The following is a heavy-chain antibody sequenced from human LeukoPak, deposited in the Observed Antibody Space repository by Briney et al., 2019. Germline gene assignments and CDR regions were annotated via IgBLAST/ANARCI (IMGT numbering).Heavy chain of an antibody. D-gene: IGHD4/OR15-4a*01. V-gene: IGHV1-8*02. CDR3: ARRAGAYSHPYDY. CDR2: INPNSGNT. Sequence: ASVKVSCKASGYTFTGYYLHWVRQAPGQGLEWMGWINPNSGNTGYAQKFQGRVTMTRNTSISTAYMELSSLRSEDTAVYYCARRAGAYSHPYDYWGQGTLVTVSS. CDR1: GYTFTGYY. J-gene: IGHJ4*02.